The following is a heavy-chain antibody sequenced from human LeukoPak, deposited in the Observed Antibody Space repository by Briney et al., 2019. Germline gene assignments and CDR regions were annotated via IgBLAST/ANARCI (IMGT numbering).Heavy chain of an antibody. D-gene: IGHD3-22*01. Sequence: SETLSLTCTVSGGSISSYYWSWIRQPAGKGLEWIGRIYTSGSTNYNPSLKSRVTMSVDTSKNQFSLKLSSVTAADTDVYYCARDQGSGYPDDAFDIWGQGTMVTVSS. V-gene: IGHV4-4*07. CDR3: ARDQGSGYPDDAFDI. CDR1: GGSISSYY. CDR2: IYTSGST. J-gene: IGHJ3*02.